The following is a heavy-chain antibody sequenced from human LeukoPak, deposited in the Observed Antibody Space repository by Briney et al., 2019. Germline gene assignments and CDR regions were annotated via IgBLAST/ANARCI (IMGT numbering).Heavy chain of an antibody. CDR2: ISGSGGST. CDR3: AKGVPPGGLDAFDI. V-gene: IGHV3-23*01. Sequence: GGSLRLSRGGSGFTFSTYNMHWVRQAPGKGLEWVSAISGSGGSTYYADSVKGRFTISRDNSKNTLYLQMNSLRAEDTAVYYCAKGVPPGGLDAFDIWGQGTMVTVSS. J-gene: IGHJ3*02. CDR1: GFTFSTYN. D-gene: IGHD3-10*01.